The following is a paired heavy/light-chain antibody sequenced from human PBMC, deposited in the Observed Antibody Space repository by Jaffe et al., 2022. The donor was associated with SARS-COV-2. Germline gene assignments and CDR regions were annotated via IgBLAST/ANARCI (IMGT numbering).Heavy chain of an antibody. D-gene: IGHD1-26*01. CDR2: IYGGNLDT. CDR3: ARPNRGRYYGAFDI. Sequence: EVQLVQSGAEVKKPGESLKISCRGSGDSFSNYWIGWVRQMPGKGLEWMGIIYGGNLDTKYSPSFQGRVTISADKSISTAYLQWSSLKASDTAMYYCARPNRGRYYGAFDIWGQGTVVTVS. V-gene: IGHV5-51*01. CDR1: GDSFSNYW. J-gene: IGHJ3*02.
Light chain of an antibody. CDR1: QSISSW. CDR2: EVS. V-gene: IGKV1-5*03. CDR3: QQYNVYSGT. Sequence: DIQMTQSPSTLSASVGDRVTITCRASQSISSWLAWYQQKPGKAPKLLIYEVSTLEGGVPSRFSGGGSGTEFSLTISSLQPDDFATYYCQQYNVYSGTFGQGTKVEMK. J-gene: IGKJ1*01.